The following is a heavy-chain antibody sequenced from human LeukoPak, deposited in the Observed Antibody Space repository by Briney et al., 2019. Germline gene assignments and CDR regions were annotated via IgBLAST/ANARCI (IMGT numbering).Heavy chain of an antibody. CDR3: ARVNYGSATKGDY. J-gene: IGHJ4*02. D-gene: IGHD3-10*01. V-gene: IGHV4-31*03. Sequence: SQTLSLTCTVSGVSISSGGYYWSWLRQHPGKGLEWIGYIYYSGSAYYNPSLKSRVTISVDTSENQFSLKLSSVTAADTAVYYCARVNYGSATKGDYWGQGTLVTVSS. CDR1: GVSISSGGYY. CDR2: IYYSGSA.